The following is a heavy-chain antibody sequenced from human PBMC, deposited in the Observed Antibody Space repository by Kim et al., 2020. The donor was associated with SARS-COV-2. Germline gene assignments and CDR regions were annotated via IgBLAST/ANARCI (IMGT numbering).Heavy chain of an antibody. Sequence: GGSLRLSCAASGFTFSSYSMNWVRQAPGKGLEWVSSISSSSSYIYYADSVKGRXTISKDNAKNSLYLQMNSLRAEDTAVYYCASVLRNGMDVWGQGTTVTVSS. D-gene: IGHD6-6*01. CDR1: GFTFSSYS. J-gene: IGHJ6*02. CDR2: ISSSSSYI. V-gene: IGHV3-21*01. CDR3: ASVLRNGMDV.